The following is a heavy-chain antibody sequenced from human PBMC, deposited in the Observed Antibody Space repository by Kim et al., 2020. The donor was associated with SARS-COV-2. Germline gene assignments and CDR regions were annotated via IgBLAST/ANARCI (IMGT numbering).Heavy chain of an antibody. Sequence: SETLSLTCTVSGGSISSGGYYWSWIRQHPGKGLEWIGYIYYSGSTYYNPSLKSRVTISVDTSKNQFSLKLSSVTAADTAVYYCARDVHYDSSGYLSPGVWGQGTMVTVSS. CDR1: GGSISSGGYY. V-gene: IGHV4-31*03. J-gene: IGHJ3*01. CDR3: ARDVHYDSSGYLSPGV. CDR2: IYYSGST. D-gene: IGHD3-22*01.